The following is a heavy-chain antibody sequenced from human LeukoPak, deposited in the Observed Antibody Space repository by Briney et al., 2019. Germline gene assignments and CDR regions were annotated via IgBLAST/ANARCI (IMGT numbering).Heavy chain of an antibody. CDR3: ARDHIVAVAGEGGVDY. J-gene: IGHJ4*02. V-gene: IGHV1-18*01. D-gene: IGHD6-19*01. CDR2: ISAYNGNT. Sequence: GASVKVSCKASGYTFTSYGISWVRQAPGQGLEWMGWISAYNGNTNYAQKLQGRVTMTTDTSTSTAYMELRSLRSDDTAVYYCARDHIVAVAGEGGVDYWGQGTLVTVSS. CDR1: GYTFTSYG.